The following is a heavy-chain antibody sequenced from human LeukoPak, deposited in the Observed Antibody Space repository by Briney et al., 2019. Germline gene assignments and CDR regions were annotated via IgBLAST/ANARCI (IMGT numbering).Heavy chain of an antibody. CDR1: GGSISSSSYY. V-gene: IGHV4-39*01. D-gene: IGHD5-24*01. Sequence: PSETLSLTCTVSGGSISSSSYYWGWIRQPPGKGLKWIGSIYYSGSTYYNPSLKSRVTISVDTSKNQFSLKLSSVTAADTAVYYCARVRKKMATITGRPYYMDVWGKGTTVTVSS. CDR2: IYYSGST. J-gene: IGHJ6*03. CDR3: ARVRKKMATITGRPYYMDV.